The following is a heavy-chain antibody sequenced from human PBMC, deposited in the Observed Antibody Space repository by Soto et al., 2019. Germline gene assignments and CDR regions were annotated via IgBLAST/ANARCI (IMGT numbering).Heavy chain of an antibody. CDR3: AREMEDILTSEPQGGLAC. V-gene: IGHV4-4*02. Sequence: SETLSLTCAVSGGSISSSNWWSWVRQPPGKGLEWIGEIYHSGSTNYNPSLKSRVTISVDKSKNQFSLKLSSVTAADTAVYYCAREMEDILTSEPQGGLACWGQGTLVAVSS. CDR1: GGSISSSNW. D-gene: IGHD3-9*01. J-gene: IGHJ4*02. CDR2: IYHSGST.